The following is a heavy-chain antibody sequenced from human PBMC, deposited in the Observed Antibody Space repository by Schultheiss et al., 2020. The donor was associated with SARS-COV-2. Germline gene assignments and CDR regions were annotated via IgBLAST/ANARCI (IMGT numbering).Heavy chain of an antibody. CDR2: INSGGST. D-gene: IGHD1-20*01. J-gene: IGHJ5*02. Sequence: GESLKISCAGSGFTVSSNYMSWVRQAPGKGLEWVSVINSGGSTYYADSVKGRFTISRDNSKNTLYLQMNRLRVEDTAVYYCARASNNWNDAGSWGQGTLVTVSS. CDR1: GFTVSSNY. CDR3: ARASNNWNDAGS. V-gene: IGHV3-53*01.